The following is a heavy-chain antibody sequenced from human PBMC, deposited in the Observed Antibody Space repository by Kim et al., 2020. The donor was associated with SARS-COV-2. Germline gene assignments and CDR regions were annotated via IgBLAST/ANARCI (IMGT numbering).Heavy chain of an antibody. J-gene: IGHJ4*02. Sequence: SETLSLTCTVSGGSISSGSYYWSWIRKPAGKGLEWVGRIYTSGSTKYNPSLKSRVTISVDTAKSQFSLKMSSGSAADTAVYYNARDRPHYHDSSEAHYYCDYWGQGTLVTVPS. CDR1: GGSISSGSYY. D-gene: IGHD3-22*01. CDR3: ARDRPHYHDSSEAHYYCDY. CDR2: IYTSGST. V-gene: IGHV4-61*02.